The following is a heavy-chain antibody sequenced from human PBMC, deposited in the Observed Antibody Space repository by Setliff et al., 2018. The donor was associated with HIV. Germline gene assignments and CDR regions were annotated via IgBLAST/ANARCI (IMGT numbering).Heavy chain of an antibody. Sequence: KSGGSLRLSCAASGFTFSNAWMSWVRQAPGKGLEWVGRIKSKTDGGTTDYAAPVKGRFTISRDDSKNTLYLQMNSLKTEDTAVYYCTTESIAVAGFDYWGQGTLVTVSS. V-gene: IGHV3-15*01. CDR2: IKSKTDGGTT. CDR1: GFTFSNAW. CDR3: TTESIAVAGFDY. D-gene: IGHD6-19*01. J-gene: IGHJ4*02.